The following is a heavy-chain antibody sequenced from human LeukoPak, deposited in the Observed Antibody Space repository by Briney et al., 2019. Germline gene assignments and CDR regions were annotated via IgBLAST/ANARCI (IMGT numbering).Heavy chain of an antibody. J-gene: IGHJ3*02. CDR1: GDGLSVSSDV. V-gene: IGHV6-1*01. CDR2: TYYKSKWHN. D-gene: IGHD7-27*01. Sequence: SQNLSLTCAISGDGLSVSSDVWNWVRQSPSRGLEWLRRTYYKSKWHNDYAVSVKSRIAISPDTSKNQFSLHLNSVTPEDTAVYYCARDADWGYDAYDIWGQGTMVTVSS. CDR3: ARDADWGYDAYDI.